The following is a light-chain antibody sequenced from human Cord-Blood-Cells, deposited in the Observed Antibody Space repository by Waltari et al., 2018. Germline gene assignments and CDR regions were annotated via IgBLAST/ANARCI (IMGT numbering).Light chain of an antibody. Sequence: QSALTQPASVSGSPGPSNTIPCTGTSSDVGGYNYVYWYQQHPGKAPKLMIYDVSNRPSGVSNRFAGSKSGNTASLTISGLQAEDEADYYCSSYTSSSTLVFGGGTKLTVL. CDR1: SSDVGGYNY. CDR2: DVS. J-gene: IGLJ3*02. V-gene: IGLV2-14*01. CDR3: SSYTSSSTLV.